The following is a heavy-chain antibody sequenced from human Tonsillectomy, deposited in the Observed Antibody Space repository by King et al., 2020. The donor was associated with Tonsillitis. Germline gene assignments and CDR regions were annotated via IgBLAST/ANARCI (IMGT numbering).Heavy chain of an antibody. CDR2: ISSSSSYI. V-gene: IGHV3-21*01. CDR1: GFTFSSYS. J-gene: IGHJ6*02. CDR3: ASDKVASYGMDV. D-gene: IGHD2-15*01. Sequence: QLEQSGGGLVKPGGSLRLSCAASGFTFSSYSMNWVRQAPGKGLEWVSSISSSSSYIYYADSVKGRFTISRDNAKNSLYLQMNSLRAEDTAVYYCASDKVASYGMDVWGQGTTVTVSS.